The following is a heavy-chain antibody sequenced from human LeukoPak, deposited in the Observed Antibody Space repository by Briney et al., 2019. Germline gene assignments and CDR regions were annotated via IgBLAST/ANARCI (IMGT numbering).Heavy chain of an antibody. Sequence: ASVKVSCKASEYTFTGYYMHWVRQAPGQGLEWMGWINPNSGGTNYAQKFQGRVTMTRDTSISTAYMELSRLRSDDTAVYYCARDTIFGVVIPDYYYYYMDVWGKGTTVTVSS. CDR3: ARDTIFGVVIPDYYYYYMDV. CDR2: INPNSGGT. V-gene: IGHV1-2*02. D-gene: IGHD3-3*01. J-gene: IGHJ6*03. CDR1: EYTFTGYY.